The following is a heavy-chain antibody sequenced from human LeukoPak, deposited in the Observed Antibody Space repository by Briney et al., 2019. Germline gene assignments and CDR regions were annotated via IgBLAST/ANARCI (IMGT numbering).Heavy chain of an antibody. D-gene: IGHD6-19*01. CDR1: GFTFSSYW. CDR2: INSDGSST. CDR3: AKLPSIAVAGKGIDY. J-gene: IGHJ4*02. Sequence: PGGSLRLSCAASGFTFSSYWMHWVRQAPGKGLVWVSRINSDGSSTSYADSVKGRFTISRDNAKNTLYLQMNSLRAEDTAVYYCAKLPSIAVAGKGIDYWGQGTLVTVSS. V-gene: IGHV3-74*01.